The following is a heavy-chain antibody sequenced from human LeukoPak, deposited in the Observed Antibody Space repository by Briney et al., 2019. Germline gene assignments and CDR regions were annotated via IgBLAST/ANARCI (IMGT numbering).Heavy chain of an antibody. CDR2: INPSSGNT. CDR3: ARVKGAGSDAFDI. J-gene: IGHJ3*02. Sequence: GGSLRLSCAASGFTFTNYAMSWVRQAPGKGLEWVSSINPSSGNTYYADSVKGRFTISGDNSKNTLYLQVNSLRAEDTAVYYCARVKGAGSDAFDIWGQGTMVTVSS. V-gene: IGHV3-23*01. D-gene: IGHD1-26*01. CDR1: GFTFTNYA.